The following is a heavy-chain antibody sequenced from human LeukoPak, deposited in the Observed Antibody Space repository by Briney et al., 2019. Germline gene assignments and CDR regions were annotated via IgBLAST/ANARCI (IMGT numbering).Heavy chain of an antibody. J-gene: IGHJ4*02. CDR2: INPIFGTT. D-gene: IGHD1-1*01. CDR3: ARTTSDYFFDY. V-gene: IGHV1-69*06. Sequence: GSSVKVSCKASGGTLSNYAISWVRQAPGQGLEWMGRINPIFGTTNYEQKFQGRVTITADKSTNTAYMELSSLRSEDTAVYYCARTTSDYFFDYWGQGSLVTVSS. CDR1: GGTLSNYA.